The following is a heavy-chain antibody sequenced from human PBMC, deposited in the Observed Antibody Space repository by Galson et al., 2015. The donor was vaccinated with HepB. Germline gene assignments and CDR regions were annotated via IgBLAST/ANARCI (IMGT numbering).Heavy chain of an antibody. CDR3: ARERLYSGYARSFDY. CDR1: GFTFGNYY. J-gene: IGHJ4*02. V-gene: IGHV3-11*01. D-gene: IGHD5-12*01. Sequence: SLRLSCAASGFTFGNYYMSWIRQAPGKGLEWVSYISSSGSTIYYADSVKGRFTISRDNAKNSLYLQMNSLRAEDTAVYYCARERLYSGYARSFDYWGQGTLVTVSS. CDR2: ISSSGSTI.